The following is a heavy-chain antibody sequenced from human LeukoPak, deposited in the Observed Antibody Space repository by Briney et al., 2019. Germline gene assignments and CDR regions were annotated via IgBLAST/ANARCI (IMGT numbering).Heavy chain of an antibody. CDR2: IYTSGST. J-gene: IGHJ6*03. D-gene: IGHD2-2*02. CDR3: ASLLNCSSTSCYKGDYYYYYMDV. Sequence: PSETLSLTCTVSGGSISSGSYYWSWIRQPAGKGLEWIGRIYTSGSTNYNPSLKSRVTISVDTSKNQLSLKLSSVTAADTAVYYCASLLNCSSTSCYKGDYYYYYMDVWGKGTTVTVSS. V-gene: IGHV4-61*02. CDR1: GGSISSGSYY.